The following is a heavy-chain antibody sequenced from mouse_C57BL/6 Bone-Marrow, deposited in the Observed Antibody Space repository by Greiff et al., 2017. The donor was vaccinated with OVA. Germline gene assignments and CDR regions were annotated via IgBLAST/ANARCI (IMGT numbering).Heavy chain of an antibody. J-gene: IGHJ1*03. CDR3: AREGLRYGYFDV. Sequence: QVQLQQSGAELVKPGASVKLSCKASGYTSTSYWMQWVKQRPGQGLEWIGEIDPSDSYTNYNQKFKGKATLTVDTSSSTAYMQLSSLTSEDSAVYYCAREGLRYGYFDVWGTGTTVTVSS. D-gene: IGHD2-2*01. CDR2: IDPSDSYT. CDR1: GYTSTSYW. V-gene: IGHV1-50*01.